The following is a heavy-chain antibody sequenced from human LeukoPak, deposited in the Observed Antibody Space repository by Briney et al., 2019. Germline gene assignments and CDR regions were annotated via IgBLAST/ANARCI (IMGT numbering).Heavy chain of an antibody. CDR1: GGSISSGGYY. CDR2: IYYRGST. J-gene: IGHJ4*02. V-gene: IGHV4-31*03. D-gene: IGHD3-16*02. CDR3: AGIVWGSYRYFY. Sequence: PSQTLSLTCTVSGGSISSGGYYWSWIRQHPGKGLEWIGYIYYRGSTYYNPSLKSRVTISVDTSKNQFSLKVSSVTAADTAVYYCAGIVWGSYRYFYWGQGTLVTVSS.